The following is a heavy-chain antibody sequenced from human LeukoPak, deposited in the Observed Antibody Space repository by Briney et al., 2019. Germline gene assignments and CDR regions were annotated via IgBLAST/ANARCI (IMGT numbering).Heavy chain of an antibody. V-gene: IGHV4-34*01. CDR2: INHSGST. J-gene: IGHJ6*03. CDR1: GGSFSGYY. D-gene: IGHD1-1*01. CDR3: ARVQLLYYYYYYYMDV. Sequence: SETLSLTCAVYGGSFSGYYWSWIRQPPGKGLEWIGEINHSGSTNYNPSLKSRVTISVDTSKNQFSLKLSSVTAADTAVHYCARVQLLYYYYYYYMDVWGKGTTVTVSS.